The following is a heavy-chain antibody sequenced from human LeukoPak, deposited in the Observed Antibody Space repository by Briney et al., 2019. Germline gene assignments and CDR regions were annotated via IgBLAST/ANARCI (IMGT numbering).Heavy chain of an antibody. CDR2: VVGGGTGT. CDR3: TTTFEF. V-gene: IGHV3-74*01. J-gene: IGHJ4*02. CDR1: GFTFTNYW. Sequence: PGGSLRLSCGASGFTFTNYWMHWVRQAPGKGLVWVSRVVGGGTGTSYADSVKGRFTISRDNAKNTVYLQMNSLRAEDTAVYYCTTTFEFWGQGTLVTVSS. D-gene: IGHD2/OR15-2a*01.